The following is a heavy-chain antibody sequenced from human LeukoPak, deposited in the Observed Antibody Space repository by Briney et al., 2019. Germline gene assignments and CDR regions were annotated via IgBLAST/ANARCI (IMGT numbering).Heavy chain of an antibody. CDR3: ARDGDCSGGSCYFFDY. CDR1: GGTFSSYA. D-gene: IGHD2-15*01. V-gene: IGHV1-69*01. Sequence: SVKVSCKASGGTFSSYAISWVRQAPGQGLEWMGGIIPIFGTANYAQKFQGRVTITADESTSTAYMELSSLRSEDTAVYYCARDGDCSGGSCYFFDYWGQGTLVTVSS. CDR2: IIPIFGTA. J-gene: IGHJ4*02.